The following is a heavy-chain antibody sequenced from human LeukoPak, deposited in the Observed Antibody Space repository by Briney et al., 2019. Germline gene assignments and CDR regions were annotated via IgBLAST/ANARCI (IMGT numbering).Heavy chain of an antibody. D-gene: IGHD4-17*01. CDR2: ISAYNGNT. J-gene: IGHJ4*02. CDR1: GYTFTSYG. Sequence: ASVKVSCKDSGYTFTSYGMSWVRQAPGQGLEWMGWISAYNGNTNYAQKLQGRVTVTTDTSTSTAYMDLRSLRSDAPAVYSCARYGGYGDYFDYWGQGTLVTLSS. CDR3: ARYGGYGDYFDY. V-gene: IGHV1-18*01.